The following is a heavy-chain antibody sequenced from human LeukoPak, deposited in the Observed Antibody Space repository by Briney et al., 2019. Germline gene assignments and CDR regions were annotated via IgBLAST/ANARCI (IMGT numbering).Heavy chain of an antibody. CDR3: ARVRFSSGWYIAFDI. CDR1: GYTFTSYY. Sequence: ASVKVSCKASGYTFTSYYMHWVRQAPGQGLEWMGINNPSGGSTTYAQKFQGRVTMTRDTSTTTVYMELSSLRSEDTAVYYCARVRFSSGWYIAFDIWGQGTMVTVSS. CDR2: NNPSGGST. V-gene: IGHV1-46*01. J-gene: IGHJ3*02. D-gene: IGHD6-19*01.